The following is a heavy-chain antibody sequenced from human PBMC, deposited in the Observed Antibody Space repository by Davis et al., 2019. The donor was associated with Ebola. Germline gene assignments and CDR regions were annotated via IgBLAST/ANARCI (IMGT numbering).Heavy chain of an antibody. CDR1: GFTFSNYA. V-gene: IGHV3-30-3*01. Sequence: GESLKISCAASGFTFSNYAMFWVRQAPGKGPEWVAVISYDGTNKYYADSVKGRFTISRDNSKNTLYLLLNGLRDEDTAVYFCARAGYYYMDVWGKGTTVTVSS. CDR2: ISYDGTNK. J-gene: IGHJ6*03. CDR3: ARAGYYYMDV.